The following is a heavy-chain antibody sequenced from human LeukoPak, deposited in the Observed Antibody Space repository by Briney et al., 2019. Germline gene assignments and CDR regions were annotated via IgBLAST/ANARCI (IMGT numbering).Heavy chain of an antibody. CDR3: ARGVQWLLYYFDY. CDR1: GFTFSSYW. Sequence: PGGSLRLSCAASGFTFSSYWMHWVRQAPGKGLVWVSRINSDGSSTSYADSVKGRFTISRDNAKNSLYLQMNSLRAEDTAVYYCARGVQWLLYYFDYWGQGTLVTVSS. CDR2: INSDGSST. D-gene: IGHD3-22*01. J-gene: IGHJ4*02. V-gene: IGHV3-74*01.